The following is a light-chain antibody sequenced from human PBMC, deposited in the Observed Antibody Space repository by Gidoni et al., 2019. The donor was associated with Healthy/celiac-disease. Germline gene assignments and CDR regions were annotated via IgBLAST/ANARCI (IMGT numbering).Light chain of an antibody. CDR1: PHLNSNS. Sequence: IVLTQSQGTLSLSPGERATLSCRASPHLNSNSLAWYHQKPRQAPRLRIYGPASRATGISDRFSGSGSGTDFTLTISRLEPGVSAVYYCQQYSSLTWTFGQGTKVEVK. CDR2: GPA. V-gene: IGKV3-20*01. J-gene: IGKJ1*01. CDR3: QQYSSLTWT.